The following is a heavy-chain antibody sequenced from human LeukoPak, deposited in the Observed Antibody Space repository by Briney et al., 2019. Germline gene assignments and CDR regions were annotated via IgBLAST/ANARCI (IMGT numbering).Heavy chain of an antibody. CDR2: ISGSGSNS. CDR3: AKDVRGYSRRVDC. D-gene: IGHD5-18*01. Sequence: GGSLRLSCAASGFTFSGYAMSWVRQAPGKGLEWISAISGSGSNSSYADSMKGRFTISRDNSRNTLYLQINSLRAEDTATYYCAKDVRGYSRRVDCWGQATLVTVSS. J-gene: IGHJ4*02. V-gene: IGHV3-23*01. CDR1: GFTFSGYA.